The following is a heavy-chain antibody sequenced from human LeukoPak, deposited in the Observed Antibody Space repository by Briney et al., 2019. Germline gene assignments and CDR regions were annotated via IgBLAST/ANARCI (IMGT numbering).Heavy chain of an antibody. Sequence: SETLSLTCTVSGGSITSNYWNWIRQPAGKGLEWIGRIYNSGTTNYNPSLKSRVTMSMDTSKNEFSLKLSSVTAADTAVYYCARASSYSSNYIDYWGQGTLVTVSS. J-gene: IGHJ4*02. CDR3: ARASSYSSNYIDY. CDR2: IYNSGTT. CDR1: GGSITSNY. D-gene: IGHD6-19*01. V-gene: IGHV4-4*07.